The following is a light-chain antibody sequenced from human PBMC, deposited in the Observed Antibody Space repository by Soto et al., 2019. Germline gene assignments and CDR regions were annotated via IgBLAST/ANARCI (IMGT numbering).Light chain of an antibody. CDR3: QQYGSSGT. CDR1: QSVSSN. Sequence: PGERATLSCRANQSVSSNLAWYQQKPGQAPRLLIYGASSRATGIPDRFSGSGSGTDFTLTISRLEPEDFAVYYCQQYGSSGTFGQGTKVDIK. J-gene: IGKJ1*01. V-gene: IGKV3-20*01. CDR2: GAS.